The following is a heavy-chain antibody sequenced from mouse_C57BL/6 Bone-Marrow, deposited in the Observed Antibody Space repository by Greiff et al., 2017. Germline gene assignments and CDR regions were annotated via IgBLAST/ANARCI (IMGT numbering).Heavy chain of an antibody. CDR3: ARSAVLLDFFAY. D-gene: IGHD1-1*01. CDR2: IYPRSGKT. J-gene: IGHJ3*01. V-gene: IGHV1-81*01. CDR1: GYTFTSYG. Sequence: QVQLKESGAELARPGASVKLSCKASGYTFTSYGISWVKQRTGQGLEWIGEIYPRSGKTYYNEKFKGKATLTADKSSSTAYMELRSLTSEDSAVYFWARSAVLLDFFAYWGQGTLVTVSA.